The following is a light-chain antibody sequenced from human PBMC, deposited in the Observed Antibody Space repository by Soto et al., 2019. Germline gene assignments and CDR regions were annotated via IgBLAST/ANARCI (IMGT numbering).Light chain of an antibody. J-gene: IGKJ2*01. CDR3: QQSFRSPYT. CDR1: QSVSSSY. V-gene: IGKV3-20*01. Sequence: EIVLTQSPGTLALSPGERATLSCRASQSVSSSYLAWYQQKPGQAPRLLIHGASSSTTGIRDRFSGSGSGTDFTLPIARLEPEDFAVYYCQQSFRSPYTFGQGTRLEIK. CDR2: GAS.